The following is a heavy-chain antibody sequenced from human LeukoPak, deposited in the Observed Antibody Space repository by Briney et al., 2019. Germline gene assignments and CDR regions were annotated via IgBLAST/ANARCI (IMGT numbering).Heavy chain of an antibody. D-gene: IGHD5-12*01. V-gene: IGHV3-23*01. CDR1: GFTFSSYA. J-gene: IGHJ4*02. CDR2: ISGSGGST. CDR3: AKGGAGDNIVATIVGTDY. Sequence: GGSLRLSCAASGFTFSSYAMSWVRQAPGKGLEWVSAISGSGGSTYYADSVKARFTISRDNSKNTLYLQMNSLRAEDTAVYYCAKGGAGDNIVATIVGTDYWGQGTLVTVSS.